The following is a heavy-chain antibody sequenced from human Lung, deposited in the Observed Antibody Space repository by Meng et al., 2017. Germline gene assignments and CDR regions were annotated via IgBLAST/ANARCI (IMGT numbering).Heavy chain of an antibody. CDR2: INHSGST. CDR3: ARGPTTMAHDFDY. CDR1: GGSFSDYY. D-gene: IGHD4-11*01. V-gene: IGHV4-34*01. Sequence: QVQPQEGGAGLLKPSETLSLTSVVPGGSFSDYYWSWIRQPPGKGLEWIGEINHSGSTNYNPSLESRATISVDTSQNNLSLKLSSVTAADSAVYYCARGPTTMAHDFDYWGQGTLVTVSS. J-gene: IGHJ4*02.